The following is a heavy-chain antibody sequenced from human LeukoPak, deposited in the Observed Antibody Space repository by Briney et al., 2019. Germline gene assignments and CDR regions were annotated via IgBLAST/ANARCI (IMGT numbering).Heavy chain of an antibody. CDR1: GYTFTSYA. V-gene: IGHV1-2*02. CDR3: ARDRYGDGFAHFDY. J-gene: IGHJ4*02. D-gene: IGHD5-24*01. CDR2: ITPSGGT. Sequence: ASVKVSCKASGYTFTSYAMHWVRQAPGQGLEWMGWITPSGGTNYPQKFQGRVAITRDTSISAAYMDLSRLTSDDTAVYYCARDRYGDGFAHFDYWGQGALVTVSS.